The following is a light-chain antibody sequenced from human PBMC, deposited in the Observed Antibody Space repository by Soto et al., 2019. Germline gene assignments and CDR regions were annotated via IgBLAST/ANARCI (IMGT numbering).Light chain of an antibody. V-gene: IGKV3-20*01. CDR1: QSVSSSY. CDR3: QQYGSSPLT. J-gene: IGKJ4*01. CDR2: GAS. Sequence: IMFTQSPGTLSLSPGEIATLSCRASQSVSSSYLAWYQQKPGQAPRLLIYGASSRATGIPDRFSGSGSGTDFTLTISRLEPEDFAVYYCQQYGSSPLTFGGGTKVDFK.